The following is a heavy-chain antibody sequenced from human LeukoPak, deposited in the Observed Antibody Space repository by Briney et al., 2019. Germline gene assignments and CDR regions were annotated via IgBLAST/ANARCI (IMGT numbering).Heavy chain of an antibody. J-gene: IGHJ6*02. CDR3: ATTVVKGYNYYYYGMDV. Sequence: GASVKVSCKAAGYTFTSYYMHWVRQAPGQGLEWMGIINPSVGSTSYAQKFQGRVTMTRDTSTSKVYMELSSLRSEDTAVYYCATTVVKGYNYYYYGMDVWGQGTTVTVSS. V-gene: IGHV1-46*01. D-gene: IGHD4-23*01. CDR1: GYTFTSYY. CDR2: INPSVGST.